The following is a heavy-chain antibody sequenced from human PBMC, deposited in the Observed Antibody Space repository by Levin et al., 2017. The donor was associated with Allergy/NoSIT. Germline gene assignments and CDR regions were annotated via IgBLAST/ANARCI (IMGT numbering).Heavy chain of an antibody. J-gene: IGHJ3*02. CDR2: IYPGDSDT. CDR3: GRHVGQWLVNDAFHI. CDR1: GYNFTTYW. V-gene: IGHV5-51*01. Sequence: ASVKVSCKASGYNFTTYWIGWVRQMPGRGLEWMGIIYPGDSDTRYSPSFQGQVTISADKSITTAYLQWSSLKASDTGIYYCGRHVGQWLVNDAFHIWGQGTLITVSS. D-gene: IGHD6-19*01.